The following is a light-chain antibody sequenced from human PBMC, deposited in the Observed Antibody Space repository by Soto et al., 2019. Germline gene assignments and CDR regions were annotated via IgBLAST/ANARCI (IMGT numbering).Light chain of an antibody. CDR1: QYISTY. Sequence: DIQMTQSPSSLSASVRDRVTMTCRASQYISTYLNWYRQKSVKPPEVLIYSASTLQSGVPSRFSGRGSGTDFTLTIIGLQSEDFATYYCQQSYTTPRTVGAGTKVDIK. V-gene: IGKV1-39*01. CDR3: QQSYTTPRT. J-gene: IGKJ4*02. CDR2: SAS.